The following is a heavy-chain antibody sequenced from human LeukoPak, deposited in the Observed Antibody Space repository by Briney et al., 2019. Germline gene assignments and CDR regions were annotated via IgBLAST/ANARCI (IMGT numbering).Heavy chain of an antibody. V-gene: IGHV3-7*01. CDR2: IKQDGSEK. D-gene: IGHD5-18*01. Sequence: TGGSLRLSCAASGFTFSSYWMTWVRQAPGKGLEWVANIKQDGSEKYYVDSVKGRFTISRDNSKNTLSLQVSSLRTEDTAVYYCAKDRYSYAFEYSDSWGQGTLVTVSS. CDR3: AKDRYSYAFEYSDS. CDR1: GFTFSSYW. J-gene: IGHJ4*02.